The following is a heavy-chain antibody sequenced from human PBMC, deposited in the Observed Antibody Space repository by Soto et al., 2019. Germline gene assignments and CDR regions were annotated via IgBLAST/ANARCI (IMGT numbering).Heavy chain of an antibody. V-gene: IGHV5-51*01. CDR1: GYIFTTYW. Sequence: GESLKISCKVSGYIFTTYWIAWVRQMPGKGLEWMGVIYPGDSDTIYSPSFQGRVTISADKSINTAYLQWSSLKASDTAVYYCAEVMRSTSSTANFDYWGRGTLVTVSS. CDR2: IYPGDSDT. D-gene: IGHD3-16*01. CDR3: AEVMRSTSSTANFDY. J-gene: IGHJ4*02.